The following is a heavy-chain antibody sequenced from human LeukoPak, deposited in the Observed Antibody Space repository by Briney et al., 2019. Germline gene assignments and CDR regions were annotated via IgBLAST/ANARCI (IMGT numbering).Heavy chain of an antibody. CDR3: ARDPRGGYYYYMDV. J-gene: IGHJ6*03. V-gene: IGHV3-48*04. Sequence: GGSLRLSCAASGFTFSSYSMNWVRQAPGKGLEWVSYISSSSSTIYYADSVKGRFTISRDNAKNSLYLQMNSLRAEDTAVYYCARDPRGGYYYYMDVWGKGTTVTVSS. CDR2: ISSSSSTI. D-gene: IGHD3-10*01. CDR1: GFTFSSYS.